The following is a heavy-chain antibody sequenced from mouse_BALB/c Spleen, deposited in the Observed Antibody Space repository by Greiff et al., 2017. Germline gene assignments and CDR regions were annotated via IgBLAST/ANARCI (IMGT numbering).Heavy chain of an antibody. CDR3: GRGYEALWFAY. D-gene: IGHD2-14*01. CDR2: ISSGSSTI. CDR1: GFTFSSFG. V-gene: IGHV5-17*02. J-gene: IGHJ3*01. Sequence: EVQLVESGGGLVQPGGSRKLSCAASGFTFSSFGMHWVRQAPEKGLEWVAYISSGSSTIYYADTVKGRFTISRDNPKNTLFLQMTSLRSEDTAMYYCGRGYEALWFAYWGQGTLVTVSA.